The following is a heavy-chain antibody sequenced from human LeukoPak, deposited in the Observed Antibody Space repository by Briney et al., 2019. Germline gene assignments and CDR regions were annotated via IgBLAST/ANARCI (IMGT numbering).Heavy chain of an antibody. D-gene: IGHD3-22*01. CDR1: GGTFSSYA. CDR2: IIPILGIA. Sequence: SVKVSCKASGGTFSSYAISWVRQAPGQGLEWMGRIIPILGIANYAQKFQGRVTITADKSTSTAYMELSSLRSEDTAVYYCARSGYSRGNWFDPWGQGTLVTVSS. J-gene: IGHJ5*02. V-gene: IGHV1-69*04. CDR3: ARSGYSRGNWFDP.